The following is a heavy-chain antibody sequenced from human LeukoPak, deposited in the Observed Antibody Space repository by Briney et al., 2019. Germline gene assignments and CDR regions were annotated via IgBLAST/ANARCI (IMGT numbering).Heavy chain of an antibody. V-gene: IGHV4-4*07. CDR1: GGSFGTFY. Sequence: SETLSLTCSVSGGSFGTFYWSWIRQPAGKGLKWLGRIFSSGNANYNPSLKSRLTMSVDTSKNEFSLRLNSVTAADTAVYYCARWAHSVTYKSWFFDLWGRGTLVTVSS. CDR2: IFSSGNA. D-gene: IGHD5-24*01. CDR3: ARWAHSVTYKSWFFDL. J-gene: IGHJ2*01.